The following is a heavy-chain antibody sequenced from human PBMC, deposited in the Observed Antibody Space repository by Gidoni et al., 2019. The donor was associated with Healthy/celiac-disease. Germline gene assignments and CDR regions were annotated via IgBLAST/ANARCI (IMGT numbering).Heavy chain of an antibody. V-gene: IGHV3-53*04. CDR1: GFTVSSNY. CDR3: ARGSCGGDWCDAFDI. CDR2: SYSGGST. D-gene: IGHD2-21*02. J-gene: IGHJ3*02. Sequence: EVQLVESGVGLVQPGVSLRLPCPASGFTVSSNYMSWVRQAPGKGLEWVSVSYSGGSTYYADSVKGRFTISRHNSKNTLYLQMNSLRAEDTAVYYCARGSCGGDWCDAFDIWGQGTMVTVSS.